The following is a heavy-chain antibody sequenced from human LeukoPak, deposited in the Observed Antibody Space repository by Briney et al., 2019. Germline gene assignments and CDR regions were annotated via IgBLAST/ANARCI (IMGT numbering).Heavy chain of an antibody. CDR2: IYYSGST. J-gene: IGHJ4*02. Sequence: PSETLSLTCTVSGGSISSYYWSWIRQPPGKGLEWIAYIYYSGSTNYNPSLKSQVTISVDTSKNQFSLKLSSVTAADTAVYYCARGGDGYNYFDYWGQGTLVTVSS. CDR3: ARGGDGYNYFDY. CDR1: GGSISSYY. D-gene: IGHD5-24*01. V-gene: IGHV4-59*01.